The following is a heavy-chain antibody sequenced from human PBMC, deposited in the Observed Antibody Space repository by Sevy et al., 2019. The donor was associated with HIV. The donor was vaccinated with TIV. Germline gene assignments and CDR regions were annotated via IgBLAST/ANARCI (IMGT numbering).Heavy chain of an antibody. D-gene: IGHD3-22*01. CDR3: ARALPEDRSVSDY. CDR1: GYTFTNYG. V-gene: IGHV1-18*04. Sequence: ASVKVSCKASGYTFTNYGISWVRQAPGQGLEWMGWISVYNGNTNYAQNLLGRVTMTTDTSTSTVYMELRSLRSDDTAMYYCARALPEDRSVSDYWGQGTLVTVSS. J-gene: IGHJ4*02. CDR2: ISVYNGNT.